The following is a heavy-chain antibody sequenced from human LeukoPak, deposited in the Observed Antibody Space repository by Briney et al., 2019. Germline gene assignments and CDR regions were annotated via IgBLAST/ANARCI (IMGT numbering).Heavy chain of an antibody. V-gene: IGHV3-30*18. D-gene: IGHD2-21*02. CDR1: GFTFSNFG. J-gene: IGHJ6*02. CDR3: AKMWGLTKPTPPYYYGMDV. Sequence: SGGSLRLSGAASGFTFSNFGMHWVRQTPGKGLEWVAVISYDGNNQYYADSVKGRFTISRDNSKNTLYLQMNSLRDEDAALYFWAKMWGLTKPTPPYYYGMDVWGQGTTVTVSS. CDR2: ISYDGNNQ.